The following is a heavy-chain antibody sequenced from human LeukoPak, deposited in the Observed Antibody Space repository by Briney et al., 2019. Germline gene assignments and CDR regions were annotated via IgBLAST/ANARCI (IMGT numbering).Heavy chain of an antibody. D-gene: IGHD6-13*01. V-gene: IGHV3-9*01. J-gene: IGHJ4*02. CDR2: ISWNSGSI. CDR3: AKGHSSSWYRDFYDY. CDR1: GFTFDDYA. Sequence: GRSLRLSCAASGFTFDDYAMHWVRQAPGKGLVWVSGISWNSGSIGCADSVKGRFTISRDNAKNSLYLQMNSLRAEDTALYYCAKGHSSSWYRDFYDYWGQGTLVTVSS.